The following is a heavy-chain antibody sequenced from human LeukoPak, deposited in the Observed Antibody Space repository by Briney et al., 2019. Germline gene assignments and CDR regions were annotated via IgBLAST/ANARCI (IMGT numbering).Heavy chain of an antibody. CDR1: GGSIISYY. Sequence: PSETLSLTCTVSGGSIISYYWSWIRQPPGKGLEWIGYIHYSGSTNYNPSLKSRVTISVDTSKNHFSLKLTSVTAADTAVYYCARDANPYLGDYFDYWGQGTLVTVSS. J-gene: IGHJ4*02. CDR2: IHYSGST. V-gene: IGHV4-59*01. CDR3: ARDANPYLGDYFDY. D-gene: IGHD4/OR15-4a*01.